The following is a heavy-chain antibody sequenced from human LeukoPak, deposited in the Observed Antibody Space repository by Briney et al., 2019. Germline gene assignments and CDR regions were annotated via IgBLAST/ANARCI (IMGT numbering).Heavy chain of an antibody. D-gene: IGHD3-3*01. J-gene: IGHJ5*02. V-gene: IGHV1-18*01. Sequence: ASVKVSCKASGYTFTSYDINWVRQATGQGLEWMGWISAYNGNTNYAQKLQGRVTMTTDTSTSTAYMELRSLRSDDTAVYYCARDGLRFLEWLLGANWFDPWGQGTLVTVSS. CDR2: ISAYNGNT. CDR1: GYTFTSYD. CDR3: ARDGLRFLEWLLGANWFDP.